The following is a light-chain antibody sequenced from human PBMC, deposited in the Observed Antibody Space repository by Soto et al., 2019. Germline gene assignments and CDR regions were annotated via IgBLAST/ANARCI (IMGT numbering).Light chain of an antibody. CDR3: MQSVQFPIT. J-gene: IGKJ5*01. Sequence: DIVMTQTPLSLSVTPGQPASISCKSSQSVVYSDGKTYLYWYLQKPGQPPQLLISEVSNRFSGVSDKFSGSGSGTDFTLEIRRVEAEDVGVYYCMQSVQFPITFGQGTRLDIK. CDR1: QSVVYSDGKTY. V-gene: IGKV2D-29*01. CDR2: EVS.